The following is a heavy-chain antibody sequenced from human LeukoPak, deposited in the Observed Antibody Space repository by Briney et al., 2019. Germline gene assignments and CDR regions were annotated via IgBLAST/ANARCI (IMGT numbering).Heavy chain of an antibody. V-gene: IGHV1-18*01. CDR3: ARVMGHSGSYYDRY. Sequence: ASVKVSCKASGYTFTSYGISWVRPAPGQGLEWMGWISAYNGNTNYAQKLQGRVTMTTDTSTSTAYMELRSLRSDDTAVYYCARVMGHSGSYYDRYWGQGTLVTVSS. J-gene: IGHJ4*02. CDR1: GYTFTSYG. CDR2: ISAYNGNT. D-gene: IGHD1-26*01.